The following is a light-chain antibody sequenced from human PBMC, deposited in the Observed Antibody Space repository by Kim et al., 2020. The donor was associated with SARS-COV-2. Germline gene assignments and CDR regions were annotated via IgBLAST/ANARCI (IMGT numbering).Light chain of an antibody. V-gene: IGKV3-15*01. CDR2: GAS. Sequence: EIVMTQSPATLSVSPGERATLSCRASQSISSNLAWYQQKPGQAPRLLIYGASTRATDIPVRFSGSGSGTEFTLTISSLQSEDFVVYYCQQYNNMQTFGQGTKLEI. J-gene: IGKJ2*01. CDR1: QSISSN. CDR3: QQYNNMQT.